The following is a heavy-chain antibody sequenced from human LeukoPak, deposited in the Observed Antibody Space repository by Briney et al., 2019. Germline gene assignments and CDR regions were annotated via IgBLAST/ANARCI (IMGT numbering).Heavy chain of an antibody. V-gene: IGHV3-30*03. CDR2: ISYDGSNE. CDR3: ATLENSGSYDY. Sequence: GGSLRLSCAASGFTFSSYGMPWVRQAPGKGLEWVAVISYDGSNEYYADSVKGRFTISRDNSKNTLYLQMNSLRAEDTAVYYCATLENSGSYDYWGQGTLVTVSS. D-gene: IGHD1-26*01. J-gene: IGHJ4*02. CDR1: GFTFSSYG.